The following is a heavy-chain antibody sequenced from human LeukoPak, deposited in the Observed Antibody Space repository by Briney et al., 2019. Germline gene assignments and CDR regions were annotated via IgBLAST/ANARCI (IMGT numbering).Heavy chain of an antibody. D-gene: IGHD3-10*01. V-gene: IGHV4-34*01. J-gene: IGHJ4*02. Sequence: SETLSLTCAVYGGSFSGYYWSWIRQPPGKGLEWIGEINHSGSTNYNPPLKSRVTISVDTSKNQFSLKLSSVTAADTAVYYCARYRGRTYYGSGSYSIDYWGQGTLVTVSS. CDR2: INHSGST. CDR1: GGSFSGYY. CDR3: ARYRGRTYYGSGSYSIDY.